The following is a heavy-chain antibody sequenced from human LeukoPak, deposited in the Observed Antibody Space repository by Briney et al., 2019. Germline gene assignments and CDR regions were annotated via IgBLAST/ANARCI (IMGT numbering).Heavy chain of an antibody. J-gene: IGHJ6*02. CDR1: GGSISSGGYY. V-gene: IGHV4-30-2*01. CDR2: IYHSGST. Sequence: KPSETLSLTCTVSGGSISSGGYYWSWIRQPPGKGLEWIGYIYHSGSTYYNPSLKSRVTISVDTSKNQLSLKLSSVTAADTAVYYCARDIGSGPVDVWGQGTTVTVSS. CDR3: ARDIGSGPVDV. D-gene: IGHD3-10*01.